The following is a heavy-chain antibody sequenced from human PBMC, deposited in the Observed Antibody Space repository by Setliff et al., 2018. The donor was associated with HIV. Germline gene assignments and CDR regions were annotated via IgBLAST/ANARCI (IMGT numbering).Heavy chain of an antibody. Sequence: SETLSLTCTVSGGSIIYTSYYWGWIRQPPGKGLEWIGSIYYSGSVYYNPSLKSRVTISVDTTKNQFSLKLSSVTAADTAVYYCARGDSGYDWYYYGMDVWGQGTTVTVSS. CDR1: GGSIIYTSYY. J-gene: IGHJ6*02. CDR2: IYYSGSV. D-gene: IGHD5-12*01. CDR3: ARGDSGYDWYYYGMDV. V-gene: IGHV4-39*07.